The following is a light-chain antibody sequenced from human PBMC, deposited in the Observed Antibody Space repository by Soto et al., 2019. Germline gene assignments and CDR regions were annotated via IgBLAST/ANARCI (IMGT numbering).Light chain of an antibody. J-gene: IGKJ5*01. V-gene: IGKV3-15*01. CDR1: QSISNN. Sequence: EIVMPQSPVTLSVSPGERATLSCRASQSISNNLAWYQQNPGQAPRLLIYDASIRATGIPARFSGSGSGTEFTLTISSLQSEDFAVYYCQQYHDWPPITFGQGTRLEIK. CDR2: DAS. CDR3: QQYHDWPPIT.